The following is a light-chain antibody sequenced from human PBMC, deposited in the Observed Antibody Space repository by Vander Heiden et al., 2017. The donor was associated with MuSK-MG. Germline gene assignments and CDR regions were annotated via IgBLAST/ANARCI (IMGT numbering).Light chain of an antibody. CDR1: QDISNY. V-gene: IGKV1-33*01. Sequence: DIQMTQSPSSLSASVGDRVTITCQASQDISNYLNWYQQKPGKAPKLLIYDASNLETGVPSRFSASGSGTDFTLTISSLQPEDIATYYCQQYDNLPHTFGGWTKVEMK. CDR3: QQYDNLPHT. CDR2: DAS. J-gene: IGKJ4*01.